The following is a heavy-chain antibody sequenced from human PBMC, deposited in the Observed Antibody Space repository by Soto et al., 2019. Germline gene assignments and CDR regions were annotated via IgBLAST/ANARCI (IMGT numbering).Heavy chain of an antibody. Sequence: QVQLVQSGAEVKKPGASVKVSCNASGYHFMNYGISWVRQAPGQGLEWMGWISVHNDDTNYAQRFQGRISLTTDIPTSTVYMELRSLRSDATAVYFCGRGFGELEYYYGMDVWGQGTTVTVSS. CDR1: GYHFMNYG. D-gene: IGHD3-10*01. V-gene: IGHV1-18*01. J-gene: IGHJ6*02. CDR3: GRGFGELEYYYGMDV. CDR2: ISVHNDDT.